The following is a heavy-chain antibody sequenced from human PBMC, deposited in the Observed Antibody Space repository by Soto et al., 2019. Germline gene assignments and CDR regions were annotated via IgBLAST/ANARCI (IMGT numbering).Heavy chain of an antibody. CDR1: GDTFDIYG. D-gene: IGHD3-22*01. Sequence: QVELVQSGAEVKKPGSSVKVSCKASGDTFDIYGFNWVRQAPGEGLEWMGVIIPIFDTADYAQKFQGRVSITPDKSTSTAYMELGSLTSEDTAVYYCARGGIHFADSSGHAFDSWGQGTLISVTS. CDR2: IIPIFDTA. V-gene: IGHV1-69*06. CDR3: ARGGIHFADSSGHAFDS. J-gene: IGHJ4*02.